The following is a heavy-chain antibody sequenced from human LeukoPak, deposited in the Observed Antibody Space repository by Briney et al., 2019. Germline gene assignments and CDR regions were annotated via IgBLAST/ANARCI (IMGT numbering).Heavy chain of an antibody. CDR3: ARGYYSGSRIDY. Sequence: GGSLRLSCAASGFTFSNYEMNWVRQAPGKGLEWVAYISSTGRTIYYADSVKGRFTISRDNARNTLYLQMNSLTADDTAVYYCARGYYSGSRIDYWGQGTLVTVSS. J-gene: IGHJ4*02. V-gene: IGHV3-48*03. D-gene: IGHD6-13*01. CDR2: ISSTGRTI. CDR1: GFTFSNYE.